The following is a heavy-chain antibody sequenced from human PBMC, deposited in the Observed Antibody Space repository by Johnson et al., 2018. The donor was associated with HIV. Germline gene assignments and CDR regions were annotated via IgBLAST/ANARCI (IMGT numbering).Heavy chain of an antibody. CDR1: GFSFSSYG. J-gene: IGHJ3*02. V-gene: IGHV3-30*02. CDR2: IRYDGSNK. Sequence: QVQLVESGGGVVQPGGSLRLSCAASGFSFSSYGMHWVRQAPGKGLEWVAFIRYDGSNKYYADSVKGRFTISRDNSKNTLYLQMNSLRAEDTALYYCAKAQTGTTGAFDIWGQGTMVTVSS. D-gene: IGHD1-7*01. CDR3: AKAQTGTTGAFDI.